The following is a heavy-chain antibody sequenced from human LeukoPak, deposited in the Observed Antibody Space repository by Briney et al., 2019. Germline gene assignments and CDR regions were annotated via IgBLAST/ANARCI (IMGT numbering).Heavy chain of an antibody. Sequence: GGSLRLSCGASGITFSNYGMHWVRQAPGKGLEWVAFIRYDGNNKHYADSVKGRFTISRDNSKSTLYLQMNSLRPEDTAVYYCANGPHYNILTGYYKVRSHLDYWGQETLVTVSS. V-gene: IGHV3-30*02. CDR2: IRYDGNNK. CDR1: GITFSNYG. D-gene: IGHD3-9*01. CDR3: ANGPHYNILTGYYKVRSHLDY. J-gene: IGHJ4*02.